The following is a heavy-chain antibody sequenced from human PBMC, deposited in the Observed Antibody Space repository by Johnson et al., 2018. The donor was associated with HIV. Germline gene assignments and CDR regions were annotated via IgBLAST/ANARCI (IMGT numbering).Heavy chain of an antibody. D-gene: IGHD6-6*01. J-gene: IGHJ3*02. Sequence: VQLVESGGGLVQPGGSLRLSCVASGFTFNNYWMSWVRQAPGKGLEWVSGISWNGGSIGYADSVKGRFTISRDNAKSSLFLQMNSLRAEDTAVYYCARSGAASIAARGDAFDIWGQGTMVTVSS. CDR2: ISWNGGSI. CDR3: ARSGAASIAARGDAFDI. CDR1: GFTFNNYW. V-gene: IGHV3-20*04.